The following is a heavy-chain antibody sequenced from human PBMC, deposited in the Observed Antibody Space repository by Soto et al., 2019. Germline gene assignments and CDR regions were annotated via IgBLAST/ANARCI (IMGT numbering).Heavy chain of an antibody. CDR1: GFTFSDHY. J-gene: IGHJ4*02. CDR3: ARDDNGYGGYDY. CDR2: TRNKANSYTT. V-gene: IGHV3-72*01. Sequence: SLRLSCAASGFTFSDHYMDWVRQAPGKGLEWVGRTRNKANSYTTEYAASVKGRFTISRDDSKNSLYLQMNSLKTEDTAVYYCARDDNGYGGYDYWGQGTLVTVSS. D-gene: IGHD5-12*01.